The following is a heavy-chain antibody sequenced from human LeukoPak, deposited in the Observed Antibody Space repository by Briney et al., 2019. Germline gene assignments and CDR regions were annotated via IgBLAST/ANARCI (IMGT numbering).Heavy chain of an antibody. J-gene: IGHJ4*02. CDR3: ARGGYCSSTSCSGIDY. V-gene: IGHV4-59*12. CDR1: GGSISSYY. Sequence: SETLSLTCTVSGGSISSYYWSWIRQPPGKGLEWIGYIYYSGTTNYNPSLKSRVTISVDTSKNQFSLKLSSVTAADTAVYYCARGGYCSSTSCSGIDYWGQGTLVTVSS. D-gene: IGHD2-2*01. CDR2: IYYSGTT.